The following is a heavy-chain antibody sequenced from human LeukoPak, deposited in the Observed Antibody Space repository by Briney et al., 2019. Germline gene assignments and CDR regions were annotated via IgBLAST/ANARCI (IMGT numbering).Heavy chain of an antibody. D-gene: IGHD3-22*01. CDR2: IIPIFGTA. J-gene: IGHJ4*02. CDR3: ARGAKVPPRTYYYDSSGLSY. CDR1: GGTFSSYA. V-gene: IGHV1-69*13. Sequence: ASVKVSCKASGGTFSSYAISWVRQAPGQGLEWMGGIIPIFGTANYAQKFQGRVTITADESTSTAYMELSSLRSEDTAVYYCARGAKVPPRTYYYDSSGLSYWGQGTLVTVSS.